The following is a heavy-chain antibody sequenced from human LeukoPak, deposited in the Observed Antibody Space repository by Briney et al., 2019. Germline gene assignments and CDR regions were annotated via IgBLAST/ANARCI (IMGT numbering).Heavy chain of an antibody. V-gene: IGHV1-46*01. D-gene: IGHD6-19*01. Sequence: GASVKVSCKASGYTFTSYHLHWVRQAPGQGLEWMGIINPSGGSPNYAQKFQGRVTMTRDMSTSTVNMELSSLRSEDTAVYYCARPYSSGWYPYWGQGTLVTVSS. CDR2: INPSGGSP. CDR1: GYTFTSYH. J-gene: IGHJ4*02. CDR3: ARPYSSGWYPY.